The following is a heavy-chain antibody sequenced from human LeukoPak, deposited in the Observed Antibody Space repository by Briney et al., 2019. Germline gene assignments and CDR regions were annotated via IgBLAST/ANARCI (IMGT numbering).Heavy chain of an antibody. CDR3: VRNRGYAAPPDY. J-gene: IGHJ4*02. D-gene: IGHD5-12*01. CDR2: INPNSGGT. CDR1: RYTFTDYY. V-gene: IGHV1-2*02. Sequence: GASVTVSHTPSRYTFTDYYMQWVGQAPGQGREWMGWINPNSGGTNYAQKFQGRVTMTRDTSISTAYMELSRLRSDDTAVYYCVRNRGYAAPPDYLGQGTLVTVSS.